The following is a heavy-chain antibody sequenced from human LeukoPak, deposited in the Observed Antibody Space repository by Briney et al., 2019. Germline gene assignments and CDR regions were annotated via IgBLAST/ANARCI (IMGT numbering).Heavy chain of an antibody. V-gene: IGHV4-4*07. Sequence: SETLSLTCTVSGGSISSYYWSWIRQPAGKGLEWIRRIYTSGSTNYNPSLKSRVTMSVDTSKNQFSLKLSSVTAADTAVYYCARVWRVVVPAAMYYYYYYMDVWGKGTTVTVSS. CDR1: GGSISSYY. J-gene: IGHJ6*03. CDR3: ARVWRVVVPAAMYYYYYYMDV. D-gene: IGHD2-2*01. CDR2: IYTSGST.